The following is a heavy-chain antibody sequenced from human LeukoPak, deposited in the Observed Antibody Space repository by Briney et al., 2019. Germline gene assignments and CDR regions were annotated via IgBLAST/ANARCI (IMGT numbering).Heavy chain of an antibody. CDR2: IYYSGST. Sequence: SETLSLTCTVSGGSISSYYWSWIRQPPGKGLEWIGYIYYSGSTNYNPSLKSRVTISVDTSKNQFSLKLSSVTAADTAVYYCAVGPFDHDILTGYYSDWGQGTLVTVSS. V-gene: IGHV4-59*01. J-gene: IGHJ4*02. CDR3: AVGPFDHDILTGYYSD. D-gene: IGHD3-9*01. CDR1: GGSISSYY.